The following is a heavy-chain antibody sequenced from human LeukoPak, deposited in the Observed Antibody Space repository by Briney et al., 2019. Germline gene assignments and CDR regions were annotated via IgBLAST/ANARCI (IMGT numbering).Heavy chain of an antibody. CDR1: GFTFSTYA. CDR3: ARDHQEAGNYFDY. CDR2: ISSSGSTI. J-gene: IGHJ4*02. V-gene: IGHV3-48*03. Sequence: GGSLRLSCAVSGFTFSTYAMNWVRQAPGKGLEWVSYISSSGSTIYYADSVKGRFTISRDNAKNSLYLQMNSLRAEDTAIYYCARDHQEAGNYFDYWGQGTLVTVSS. D-gene: IGHD6-19*01.